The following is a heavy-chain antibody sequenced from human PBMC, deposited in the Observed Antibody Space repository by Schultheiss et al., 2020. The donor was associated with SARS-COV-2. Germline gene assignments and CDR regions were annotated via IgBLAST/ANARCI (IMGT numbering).Heavy chain of an antibody. D-gene: IGHD3-22*01. CDR3: VKDRSYYFDSSGYFQH. J-gene: IGHJ1*01. Sequence: GGSLRLSCAASGFTFSDYYMNWIRQVPGKGLEWISYISTSMRPSRSYTSYADSVKGRFTVSRDNAKNSLFLQMNSLRVEDTGVYYCVKDRSYYFDSSGYFQHWGQGTLVTVSS. CDR1: GFTFSDYY. V-gene: IGHV3-11*06. CDR2: ISTSMRPSRSYT.